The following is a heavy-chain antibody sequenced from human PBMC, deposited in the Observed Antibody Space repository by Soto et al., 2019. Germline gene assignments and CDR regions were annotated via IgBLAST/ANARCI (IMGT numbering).Heavy chain of an antibody. CDR3: ARDKVGTAADF. CDR2: ITGSTGDT. V-gene: IGHV1-18*01. Sequence: ASVKVSCKASGFTLTNYGISWVRQAPGQGFEWMGWITGSTGDTNYAQKFQDRLAMTTDTSADTAYMELRSLRGDETAVYYCARDKVGTAADFWGQGTLVTVSS. CDR1: GFTLTNYG. D-gene: IGHD2-15*01. J-gene: IGHJ4*02.